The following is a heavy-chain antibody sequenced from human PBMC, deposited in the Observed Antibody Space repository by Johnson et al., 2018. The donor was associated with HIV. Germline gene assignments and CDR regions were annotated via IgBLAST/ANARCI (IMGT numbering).Heavy chain of an antibody. V-gene: IGHV3-30-3*01. D-gene: IGHD1-26*01. J-gene: IGHJ3*02. CDR3: ATDRGGSYDAFNI. CDR1: GFTFSSYA. CDR2: ISYDGSNK. Sequence: VQLMESGGGVVQPGRSLRLSCAASGFTFSSYAMHWVRQAPGKGLEWVAVISYDGSNKYYADYVKGRFTISRDNSKNTLYLQMNSLRAEDTAVDYCATDRGGSYDAFNIWGQGTMGTVSS.